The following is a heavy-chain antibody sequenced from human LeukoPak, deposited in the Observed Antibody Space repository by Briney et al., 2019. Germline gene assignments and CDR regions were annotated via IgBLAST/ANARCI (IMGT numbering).Heavy chain of an antibody. V-gene: IGHV1-69*04. CDR3: ARVPRGCSGGSCYEAGNWFDP. J-gene: IGHJ5*02. Sequence: ASVKVSCKASGGTFSSYAISWVRQAPGQGLEWMGRIIPILGIANYAQKFQGRVTITADKSTSTAYMELSSLRSEDTAVYYCARVPRGCSGGSCYEAGNWFDPWGQGTLVTVSS. D-gene: IGHD2-15*01. CDR2: IIPILGIA. CDR1: GGTFSSYA.